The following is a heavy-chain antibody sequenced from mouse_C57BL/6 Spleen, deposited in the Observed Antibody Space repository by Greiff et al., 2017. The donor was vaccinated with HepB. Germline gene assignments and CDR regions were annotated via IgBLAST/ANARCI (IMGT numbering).Heavy chain of an antibody. D-gene: IGHD2-4*01. CDR3: ARRAFDWYAMDY. CDR2: IDPSDSYT. CDR1: GYTFTSYW. J-gene: IGHJ4*01. Sequence: QVQLQQPGAELVRPGTSVKLSCKASGYTFTSYWMHWVKQRPGQGLEWIGVIDPSDSYTNYNQKFKGKATLNVDTSSSTAYMQLSSLTSEDSAVYYCARRAFDWYAMDYWGQGTSVTVSS. V-gene: IGHV1-59*01.